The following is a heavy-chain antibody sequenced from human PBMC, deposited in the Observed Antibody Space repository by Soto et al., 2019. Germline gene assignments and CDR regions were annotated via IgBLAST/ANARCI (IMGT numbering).Heavy chain of an antibody. J-gene: IGHJ6*03. V-gene: IGHV3-11*01. Sequence: QVQLVESGGGLVKPGGSLRLSCEASGFTFSDYYMMWIRQAPGEGLEWVSYISSSGSTAYYADSVKGRFTISRDNAKNSLYLQMNSPRAEDTAVYYCAREGSGSGTSRFYIDVWGKGTTVTVS. D-gene: IGHD3-10*01. CDR3: AREGSGSGTSRFYIDV. CDR2: ISSSGSTA. CDR1: GFTFSDYY.